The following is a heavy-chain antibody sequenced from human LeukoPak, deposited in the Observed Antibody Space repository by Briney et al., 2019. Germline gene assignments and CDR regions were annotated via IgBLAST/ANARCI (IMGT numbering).Heavy chain of an antibody. J-gene: IGHJ6*02. V-gene: IGHV3-11*05. Sequence: GGSLRLSCAASGFTFSDYYTSWIRQAPGKGRGWVSYISSGSTYTNYADSVKGRFTISRDNAKNSLYLQMNSLRAEDTAVYYCARDRTRSTSYYGMDVWRQGTTVSVSS. D-gene: IGHD3-10*01. CDR1: GFTFSDYY. CDR2: ISSGSTYT. CDR3: ARDRTRSTSYYGMDV.